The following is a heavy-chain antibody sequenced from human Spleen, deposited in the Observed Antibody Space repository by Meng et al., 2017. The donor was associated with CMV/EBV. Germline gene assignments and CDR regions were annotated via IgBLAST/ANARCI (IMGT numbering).Heavy chain of an antibody. Sequence: QVQLVQSGPEFRRLGAAVKVSCKASGYNFDIYGITWGRQAPGQGLEWVGWVSAENGDTDYGQKFQGRVTVTADTFTNTAYMEMRSLRSDDSAMYYCARAGAAVTTHFDFWGQGTLVTVSS. J-gene: IGHJ4*02. CDR1: GYNFDIYG. CDR2: VSAENGDT. CDR3: ARAGAAVTTHFDF. D-gene: IGHD4-17*01. V-gene: IGHV1-18*01.